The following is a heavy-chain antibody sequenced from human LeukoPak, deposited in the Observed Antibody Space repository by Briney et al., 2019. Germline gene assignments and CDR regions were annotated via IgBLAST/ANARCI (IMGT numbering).Heavy chain of an antibody. CDR1: GGSSSSRRYY. D-gene: IGHD2-2*01. V-gene: IGHV4-39*01. Sequence: SETPSLTCTVSGGSSSSRRYYWGWIRQPPGKGLEWIGIIYYSGSTYYNPSLKSRVTISVDTSKNQFSLKLSSVTAADTAVYYCARHPYQLLWLSWFDPWGQGTLVTASS. J-gene: IGHJ5*02. CDR2: IYYSGST. CDR3: ARHPYQLLWLSWFDP.